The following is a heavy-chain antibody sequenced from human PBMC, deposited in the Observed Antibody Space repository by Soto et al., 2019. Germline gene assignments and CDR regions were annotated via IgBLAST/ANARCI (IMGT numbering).Heavy chain of an antibody. CDR2: IKQDGSEK. J-gene: IGHJ5*02. V-gene: IGHV3-7*01. Sequence: PGGSLRLSCAASGFTFSSYWMSWVRQAPGKGLEWVANIKQDGSEKYYVDSVKGRFTISRDNAKNSLYLQMNSLRAEDTAVYYCARSCSSSISCSLDNWFDPWGQGTLVTVSS. D-gene: IGHD2-2*01. CDR3: ARSCSSSISCSLDNWFDP. CDR1: GFTFSSYW.